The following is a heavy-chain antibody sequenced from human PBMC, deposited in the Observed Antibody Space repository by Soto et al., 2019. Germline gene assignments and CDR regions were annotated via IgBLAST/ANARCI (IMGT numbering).Heavy chain of an antibody. J-gene: IGHJ4*01. V-gene: IGHV1-18*01. Sequence: QVQLVQSGAEVKKPGASVKVSCKASGYTFTSYGISWVRQAPGQGLEWMGWISAYNGHTNYERKLQGRVTMTTDTSTSTAYMELRSLKSDDTAEYYCARSTYYYDRRGGVWGHGTLVTVSS. CDR2: ISAYNGHT. CDR3: ARSTYYYDRRGGV. D-gene: IGHD3-22*01. CDR1: GYTFTSYG.